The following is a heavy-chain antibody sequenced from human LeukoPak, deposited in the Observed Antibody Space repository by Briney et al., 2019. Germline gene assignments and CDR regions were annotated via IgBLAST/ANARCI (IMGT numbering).Heavy chain of an antibody. CDR3: ARLSAVPAGSYYGMDV. J-gene: IGHJ6*02. D-gene: IGHD2-2*01. Sequence: SETLSLTCTVSGGSISSYYWSWIRQPPGKGLEWIGYIYYSGSTNYNPSLKSRVTISVDTSKNQFSLKLSSVTAADTAVYYCARLSAVPAGSYYGMDVWGQGTTVTVSS. CDR2: IYYSGST. CDR1: GGSISSYY. V-gene: IGHV4-59*01.